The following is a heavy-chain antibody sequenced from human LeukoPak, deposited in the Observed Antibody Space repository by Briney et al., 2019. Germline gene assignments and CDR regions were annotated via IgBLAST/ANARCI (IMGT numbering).Heavy chain of an antibody. V-gene: IGHV4-59*08. D-gene: IGHD3-16*01. CDR1: GGSLSSYY. Sequence: PSETLSLTCTVSGGSLSSYYWSWIRQPPGKGLEWIAYIYYSGSTNYNPSLKSRVTISVDTSKNQFSLKLSSVTAADTAVYYCARRRFDGDFDYWGQGTLVTVSS. CDR3: ARRRFDGDFDY. J-gene: IGHJ4*02. CDR2: IYYSGST.